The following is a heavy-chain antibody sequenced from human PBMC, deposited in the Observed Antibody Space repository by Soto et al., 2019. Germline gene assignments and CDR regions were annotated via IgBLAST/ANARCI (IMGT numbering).Heavy chain of an antibody. CDR3: AREFLGGVAKFRYYGMDV. J-gene: IGHJ6*02. Sequence: ASVKVSCKASGYTFTGYYMHWVRQAPGQGLEWMGWINPNSGGTNYAQKFQGWVTMTRDTSISTAYMELSRLRSDDTAVYYCAREFLGGVAKFRYYGMDVWGQGITVTVSS. V-gene: IGHV1-2*04. D-gene: IGHD2-15*01. CDR2: INPNSGGT. CDR1: GYTFTGYY.